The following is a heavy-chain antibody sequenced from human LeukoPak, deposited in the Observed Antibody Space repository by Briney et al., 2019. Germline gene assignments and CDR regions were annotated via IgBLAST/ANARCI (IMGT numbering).Heavy chain of an antibody. J-gene: IGHJ3*02. CDR2: IYYSGST. CDR1: GGSIRSGGYY. D-gene: IGHD3-10*01. CDR3: ARDRVGNAFDI. Sequence: SETLSLTCTVSGGSIRSGGYYWSWIRQHPGKGLECIGYIYYSGSTYYNPSLKSRVTISVDTSKNQFSLKLSSVTAADTAVYYCARDRVGNAFDIWGQGTMVTVSS. V-gene: IGHV4-31*03.